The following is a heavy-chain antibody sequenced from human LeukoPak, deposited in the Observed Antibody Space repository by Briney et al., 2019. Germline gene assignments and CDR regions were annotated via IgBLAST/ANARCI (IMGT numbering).Heavy chain of an antibody. D-gene: IGHD6-19*01. J-gene: IGHJ4*02. CDR1: GFVFTAHW. CDR2: INPSGDFT. V-gene: IGHV1-46*04. Sequence: ASVKVSCKASGFVFTAHWMHWVRQAPGQGHEWMGVINPSGDFTMYTQKLQGRVTMTRDTSTRTVYMGVNSLRSEDTAVYYCARQGTYSSAIGMGYWGQGTLVTVSS. CDR3: ARQGTYSSAIGMGY.